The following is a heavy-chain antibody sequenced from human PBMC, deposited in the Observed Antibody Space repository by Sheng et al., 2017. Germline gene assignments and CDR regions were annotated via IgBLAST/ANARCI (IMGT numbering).Heavy chain of an antibody. CDR3: ARLNYYDPGDY. CDR2: ISSSGSTI. V-gene: IGHV3-48*03. CDR1: GFTFSSYE. Sequence: EVQLVESGGGLVQPGGSLRLSCAASGFTFSSYEMNWVRQAPGKGLEWVSYISSSGSTIYYADSVKGRFTISRDNAKNSLYLQMNSLRAEDTAVYYCARLNYYDPGDYWGQGTLVTSPQ. D-gene: IGHD3-22*01. J-gene: IGHJ4*02.